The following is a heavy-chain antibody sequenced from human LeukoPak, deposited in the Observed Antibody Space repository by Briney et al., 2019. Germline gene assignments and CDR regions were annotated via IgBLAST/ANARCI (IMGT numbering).Heavy chain of an antibody. D-gene: IGHD3-3*01. CDR1: GFTFSSYW. J-gene: IGHJ4*02. V-gene: IGHV3-7*01. CDR3: ARDPYYDFWSGYWDYFDY. Sequence: GRSLRLSCAASGFTFSSYWMSWVRQAPGKGLEWVANIKQDGSEKYYVDSVKGRFTISRDNAKNSLYLQMNSLRAEDTAVCYCARDPYYDFWSGYWDYFDYWGQGTLVTVSS. CDR2: IKQDGSEK.